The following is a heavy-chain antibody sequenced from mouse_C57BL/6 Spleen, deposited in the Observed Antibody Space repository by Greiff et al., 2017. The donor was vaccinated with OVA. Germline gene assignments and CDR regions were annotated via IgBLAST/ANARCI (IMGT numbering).Heavy chain of an antibody. V-gene: IGHV8-12*01. Sequence: QVTLKESGPGILQSSQTLSLTCSFSGFSLSTSGMGVSWIRQPSGKGLEWLAHIYWDDDKRYNPSLKSRLTISKDTSRNQVFLKITSVDTADTATYDCARRTMATTGAMDYWGQGTSVTVSS. CDR3: ARRTMATTGAMDY. CDR2: IYWDDDK. J-gene: IGHJ4*01. CDR1: GFSLSTSGMG. D-gene: IGHD2-1*01.